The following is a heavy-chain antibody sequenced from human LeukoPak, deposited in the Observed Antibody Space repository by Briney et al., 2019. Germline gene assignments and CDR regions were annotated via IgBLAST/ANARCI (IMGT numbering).Heavy chain of an antibody. CDR2: IVVGSDNT. CDR1: GFTFTSRSA. V-gene: IGHV1-58*01. J-gene: IGHJ5*01. Sequence: PVKVSCKASGFTFTSRSAVQWVRQARGQRLEWIGWIVVGSDNTNYAQKFQERVIITRDMSASTAYMELSSLRSEDTAVYYCAAPYSSTWFDSWGQGTLVTVSS. D-gene: IGHD6-13*01. CDR3: AAPYSSTWFDS.